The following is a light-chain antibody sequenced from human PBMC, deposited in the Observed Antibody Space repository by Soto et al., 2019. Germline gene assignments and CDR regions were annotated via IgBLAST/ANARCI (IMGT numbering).Light chain of an antibody. CDR1: QTVFSN. CDR3: QQYNNWIT. CDR2: AAS. V-gene: IGKV3-15*01. Sequence: EIVLTQSPATLSVSPGERVTLSCRASQTVFSNLAWYQQKPGQPPRLLIYAASNRATGVPARFSGSWSGTEFTLTISSLQSEDFAVYYCQQYNNWITFGQGTRLEIK. J-gene: IGKJ5*01.